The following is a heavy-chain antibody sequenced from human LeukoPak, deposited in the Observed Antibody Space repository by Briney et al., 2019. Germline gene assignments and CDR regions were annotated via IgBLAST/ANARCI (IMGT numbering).Heavy chain of an antibody. CDR1: GGTFSSYA. J-gene: IGHJ5*02. CDR2: IIPILGIA. D-gene: IGHD6-19*01. Sequence: ASVKVSCKASGGTFSSYAISWVRQAPGQGLEWMGRIIPILGIANYAQKFQGRVTITADKSTSTAYMELSSLRSEDTAVYYCAREGMSSGWYEGWFDPWGQGTLVTVSS. CDR3: AREGMSSGWYEGWFDP. V-gene: IGHV1-69*04.